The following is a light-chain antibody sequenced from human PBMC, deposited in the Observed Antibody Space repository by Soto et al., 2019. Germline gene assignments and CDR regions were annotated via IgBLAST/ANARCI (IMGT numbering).Light chain of an antibody. CDR1: QTVGGRY. CDR2: GAS. Sequence: EIVLTQSAATLSLSLGERATLSCRASQTVGGRYLAWFQQKPGQTPRLLIYGASTRAAGVPGRFSGSGSGTDFSLNISRMEPEDFAVYYCLQYVSSPWTFGQGTKVEV. J-gene: IGKJ1*01. V-gene: IGKV3-20*01. CDR3: LQYVSSPWT.